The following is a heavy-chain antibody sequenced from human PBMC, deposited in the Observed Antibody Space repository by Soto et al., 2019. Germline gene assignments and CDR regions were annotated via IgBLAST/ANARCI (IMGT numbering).Heavy chain of an antibody. CDR1: GFTFSSYG. D-gene: IGHD6-19*01. Sequence: QVQLVESGGGVVQPGRSLRLSCAASGFTFSSYGMHWVRQAPGKGLEWVAVISYDGSNKYYADSVKGRFTISRDNSKNTLYLQRNSLRAEDTAVYYCAKTDSSGWYRDGSFDIWGQGTMVTVSS. V-gene: IGHV3-30*18. CDR2: ISYDGSNK. CDR3: AKTDSSGWYRDGSFDI. J-gene: IGHJ3*02.